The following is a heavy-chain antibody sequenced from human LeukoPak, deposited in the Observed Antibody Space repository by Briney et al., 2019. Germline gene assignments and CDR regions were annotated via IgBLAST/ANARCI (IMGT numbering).Heavy chain of an antibody. CDR3: AREGLDD. J-gene: IGHJ4*02. CDR2: KNPNSGNS. Sequence: ASVKVSCKASGYTFTNYDINWVRQATGQGLEWMGYKNPNSGNSAYAQKFQGRATITTDASITTAYMELSGLRSEDTALYYCAREGLDDWGQGTLVTVSS. CDR1: GYTFTNYD. V-gene: IGHV1-8*01.